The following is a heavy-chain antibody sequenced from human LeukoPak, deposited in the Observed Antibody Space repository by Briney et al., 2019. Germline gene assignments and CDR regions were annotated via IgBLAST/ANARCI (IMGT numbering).Heavy chain of an antibody. J-gene: IGHJ3*02. CDR1: GFTFSSYS. D-gene: IGHD3-22*01. V-gene: IGHV3-21*01. Sequence: GGSLRLSCAASGFTFSSYSMNWVRQAPGKGLEWVSSISSSSSYIYYADSVKGRFTISRDNSKNTLYLQMNSLRAEDTAVYYCAKDRTDYYDSSGNRDAFDIWGRGTMVTVSS. CDR2: ISSSSSYI. CDR3: AKDRTDYYDSSGNRDAFDI.